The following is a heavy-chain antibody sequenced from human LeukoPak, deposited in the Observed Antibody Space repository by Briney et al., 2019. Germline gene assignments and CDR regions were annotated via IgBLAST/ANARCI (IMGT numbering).Heavy chain of an antibody. Sequence: GGSLRLSCAASGFTFSSYAMSWVRQAPGKGLKWVSAITGSGGNTYYADSAQGRFTISRDNSKNTLYLQMNSLRAEDTAVYYCAKGSWYYDFWSGSSYYYGMDVWGQGTTVTVSS. CDR1: GFTFSSYA. CDR2: ITGSGGNT. D-gene: IGHD3-3*01. J-gene: IGHJ6*02. CDR3: AKGSWYYDFWSGSSYYYGMDV. V-gene: IGHV3-23*01.